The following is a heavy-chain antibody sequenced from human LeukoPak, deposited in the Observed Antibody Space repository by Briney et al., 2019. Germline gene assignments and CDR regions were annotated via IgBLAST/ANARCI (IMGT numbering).Heavy chain of an antibody. CDR1: GYTLTELS. V-gene: IGHV1-24*01. CDR3: ATLTKYYYDSSGYSC. J-gene: IGHJ4*02. D-gene: IGHD3-22*01. Sequence: ASVTVSCKVPGYTLTELSMHWVRQAPGKGREWMGGFDPEDGETIYAQKFQGRVTMTEDTSTDTAYMELSSLRSEDTAVYYCATLTKYYYDSSGYSCWGQGTLVTVSS. CDR2: FDPEDGET.